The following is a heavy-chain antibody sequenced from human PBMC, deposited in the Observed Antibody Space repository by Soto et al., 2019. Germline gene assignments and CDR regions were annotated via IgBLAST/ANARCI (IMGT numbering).Heavy chain of an antibody. J-gene: IGHJ6*02. CDR1: GFTFSGSA. D-gene: IGHD2-21*01. Sequence: GGSLRLSCAASGFTFSGSAMHWVRQASGKGLEWVGRIRSKANSYATAYAASVKGRFTISRDDSKNTAYLQMNSLKTEDTAVYYCTRLGETPYYYYGMDVWGQGTTVTVSS. CDR3: TRLGETPYYYYGMDV. CDR2: IRSKANSYAT. V-gene: IGHV3-73*01.